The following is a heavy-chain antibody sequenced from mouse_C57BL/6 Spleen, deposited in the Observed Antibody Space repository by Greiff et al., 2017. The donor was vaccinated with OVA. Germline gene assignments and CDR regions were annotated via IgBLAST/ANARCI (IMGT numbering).Heavy chain of an antibody. J-gene: IGHJ2*01. D-gene: IGHD1-1*01. Sequence: QVQLQQPGAELVMPGASVKLSCKASGYTFTSYWMHWVKQRPGQGLEWIGEIDPSDSYTNYNQKFKGKSTLTVDKSSSTAYMQLSSLTSEDSAVYYCARSPLITTVVYFDYWGQGTTLTVSS. CDR1: GYTFTSYW. CDR3: ARSPLITTVVYFDY. V-gene: IGHV1-69*01. CDR2: IDPSDSYT.